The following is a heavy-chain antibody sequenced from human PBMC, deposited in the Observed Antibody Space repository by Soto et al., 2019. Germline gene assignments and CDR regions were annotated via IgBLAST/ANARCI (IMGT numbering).Heavy chain of an antibody. CDR1: GFPFNSYG. CDR3: AKAGATVTTHF. CDR2: ISYDGSSK. D-gene: IGHD4-17*01. Sequence: QVQLVESGEGIVQPGRPLEFSCAASGFPFNSYGMHWVRRAPGKGLEWVAFISYDGSSKYYADSVKGRFTISRDNSKNTLYLQMDSLRAGDTAVYYCAKAGATVTTHFWGQGTLVTVSS. J-gene: IGHJ4*02. V-gene: IGHV3-30*18.